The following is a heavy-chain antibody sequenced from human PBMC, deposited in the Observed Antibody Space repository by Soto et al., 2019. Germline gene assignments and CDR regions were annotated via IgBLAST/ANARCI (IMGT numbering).Heavy chain of an antibody. D-gene: IGHD2-15*01. CDR3: ARVHCSAGTCLDGLDF. CDR1: GASVPSNGAC. V-gene: IGHV6-1*01. J-gene: IGHJ6*02. CDR2: IYYRSKWFH. Sequence: TLSLTCVISGASVPSNGACWNWIRQSPSRGLQWLGRIYYRSKWFHDYAASVESRMAINPDTSRNQFSLQLNYVTPEDTAVYYCARVHCSAGTCLDGLDFWGQGTTVTVSS.